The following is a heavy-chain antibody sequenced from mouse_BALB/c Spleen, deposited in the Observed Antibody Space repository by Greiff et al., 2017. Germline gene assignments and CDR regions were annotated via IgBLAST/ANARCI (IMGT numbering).Heavy chain of an antibody. CDR2: IYPSDSYT. D-gene: IGHD2-1*01. V-gene: IGHV1-69*02. CDR3: TKGYYGSTYYFDY. Sequence: QVQLQQPGAELVRPGASVKLSCKASGYTFTSYWINWVKQRPGQGLEWIGNIYPSDSYTNYNQKFKDKATLTVDKSSSTAYMQLSSPTSEDSAVYYCTKGYYGSTYYFDYGGQGTTLTVSS. J-gene: IGHJ2*01. CDR1: GYTFTSYW.